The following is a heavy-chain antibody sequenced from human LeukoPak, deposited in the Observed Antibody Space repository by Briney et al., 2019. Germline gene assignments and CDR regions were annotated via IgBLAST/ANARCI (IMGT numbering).Heavy chain of an antibody. J-gene: IGHJ2*01. Sequence: SETLSLTCAVYGGSFSGYYWSWIRQPPGKGLEWIGEINHSGSTNYNPSLKSRVTISVDTSKNQFSLKLSSVTAADTAVYYCAREPPNSDHWYFVLWGHGTLVTVSS. CDR3: AREPPNSDHWYFVL. CDR2: INHSGST. V-gene: IGHV4-34*01. D-gene: IGHD2-21*01. CDR1: GGSFSGYY.